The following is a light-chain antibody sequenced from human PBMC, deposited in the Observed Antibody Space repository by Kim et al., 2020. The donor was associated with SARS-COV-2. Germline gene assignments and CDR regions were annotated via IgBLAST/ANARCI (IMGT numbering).Light chain of an antibody. CDR3: QAWDSNMEV. CDR1: KLGDKF. V-gene: IGLV3-1*01. CDR2: QDN. Sequence: VSPGQTASLTCSGHKLGDKFACWYQQRPGQSPVLVIYQDNKRPSGIPERFSGSNSGNTATLTISGTQAMDEADYYCQAWDSNMEVFGGGTQLTVL. J-gene: IGLJ2*01.